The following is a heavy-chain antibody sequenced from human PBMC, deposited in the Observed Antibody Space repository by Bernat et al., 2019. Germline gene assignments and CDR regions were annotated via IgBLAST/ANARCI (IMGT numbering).Heavy chain of an antibody. Sequence: QLQLQESGPGLVKPSETLSLTCTVSGGSISSSSYYWGWIRQPPGKGLEWIGSIYYSGSTYYNPSLKSRVTISVDTSKNQFSLKLSSVTAADTAVYYCARGGSTDFWSGYPFDYWGQGTLVTVSS. CDR1: GGSISSSSYY. CDR3: ARGGSTDFWSGYPFDY. J-gene: IGHJ4*02. CDR2: IYYSGST. D-gene: IGHD3-3*01. V-gene: IGHV4-39*01.